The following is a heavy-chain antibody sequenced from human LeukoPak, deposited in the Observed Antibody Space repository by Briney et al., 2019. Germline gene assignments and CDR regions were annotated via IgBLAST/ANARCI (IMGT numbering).Heavy chain of an antibody. CDR1: GFTFSDYY. Sequence: GGSLRLSCAASGFTFSDYYMSWIRQAPGKGLEWVSYISSSSSYTNYADSVKGRFTISRDNAKNSLYLQMNSLRAEDTAVYYWERGKGKDVFDIWAQGTMVSVFS. V-gene: IGHV3-11*06. D-gene: IGHD3-10*01. CDR2: ISSSSSYT. CDR3: ERGKGKDVFDI. J-gene: IGHJ3*02.